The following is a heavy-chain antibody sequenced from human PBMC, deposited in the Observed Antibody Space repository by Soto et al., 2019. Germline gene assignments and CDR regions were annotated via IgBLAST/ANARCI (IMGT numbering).Heavy chain of an antibody. CDR1: GFTFSSYG. CDR2: ISYDGSNK. CDR3: AKGRYRIAVAGGADY. D-gene: IGHD6-19*01. V-gene: IGHV3-30*18. J-gene: IGHJ4*02. Sequence: QVQLVESGGGVVQPGRSLRLSCAASGFTFSSYGMHRVRQAPGKGLEWVAVISYDGSNKYYADSVKGRFTISRDNSKNTLYLQMNSLRAEDTAVYYCAKGRYRIAVAGGADYWGQGTLVTVSS.